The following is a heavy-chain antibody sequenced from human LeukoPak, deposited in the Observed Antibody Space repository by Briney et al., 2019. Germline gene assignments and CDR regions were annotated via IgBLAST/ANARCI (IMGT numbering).Heavy chain of an antibody. D-gene: IGHD6-13*01. V-gene: IGHV3-30*02. CDR3: AREGGRAVPGRFDQ. CDR2: IQNDGSDK. Sequence: PGGSLRLSCAASGINFRSSDMHWVRQAPGKGLEWVTFIQNDGSDKYYAASVKGRFTISRDNSKNTVYLHMASLRADDTALYYCAREGGRAVPGRFDQWGQGTLVTVSS. CDR1: GINFRSSD. J-gene: IGHJ4*02.